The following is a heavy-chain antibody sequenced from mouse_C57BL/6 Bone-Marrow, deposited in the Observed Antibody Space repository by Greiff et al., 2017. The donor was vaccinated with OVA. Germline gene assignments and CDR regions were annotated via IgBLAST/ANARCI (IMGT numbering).Heavy chain of an antibody. CDR3: ARSWITTVVAP. CDR2: IDPSDSYT. V-gene: IGHV1-59*01. J-gene: IGHJ2*01. D-gene: IGHD1-1*01. CDR1: GYTFTSYW. Sequence: QVQLQQPGAELVRPGTSVKLSCKASGYTFTSYWMHWVKQRPGQGLEWIGVIDPSDSYTNYNQKFKGKATLTVDTSSSTAYMQLSSLTSEDSAVYYCARSWITTVVAPWGQGTTLTVSS.